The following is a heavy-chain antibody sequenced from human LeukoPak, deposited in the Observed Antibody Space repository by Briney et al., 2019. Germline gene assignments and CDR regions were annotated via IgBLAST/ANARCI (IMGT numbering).Heavy chain of an antibody. CDR2: IRSKAYGGTT. V-gene: IGHV3-49*03. CDR1: GFTFGDYA. D-gene: IGHD3-22*01. Sequence: PGGSLRLSCTASGFTFGDYAMSWFRQAPGKGLEGVGFIRSKAYGGTTEYAASVKGRFTISRDDSKSIAYLQMNSLKTEDTAVYYCTRDFPDFYDSSGAPSYWGQGTLVTVSS. CDR3: TRDFPDFYDSSGAPSY. J-gene: IGHJ4*02.